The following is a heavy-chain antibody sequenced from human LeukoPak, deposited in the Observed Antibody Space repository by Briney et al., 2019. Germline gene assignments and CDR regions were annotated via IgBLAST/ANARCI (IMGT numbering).Heavy chain of an antibody. CDR1: GYNFTNYW. Sequence: GESLKISCKGSGYNFTNYWIGWVRQMPGKGLEWMGIIYPGDSDTRYSPSFQGQVTISADKSVSTTYLQWSSLKASDTAMYYCARWGSNSPSDYWGQGTLVTVSS. CDR3: ARWGSNSPSDY. V-gene: IGHV5-51*01. CDR2: IYPGDSDT. D-gene: IGHD3-16*01. J-gene: IGHJ4*02.